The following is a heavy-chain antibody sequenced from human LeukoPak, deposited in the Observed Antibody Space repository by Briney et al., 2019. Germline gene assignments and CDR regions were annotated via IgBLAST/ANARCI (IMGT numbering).Heavy chain of an antibody. CDR2: IKSKTDGGTT. J-gene: IGHJ4*02. CDR3: TTFGYSASGSFSY. V-gene: IGHV3-15*01. CDR1: GFTVSSNY. D-gene: IGHD3-10*01. Sequence: PGGSLRLSCAASGFTVSSNYMSWVRQAPGKGLEWVGRIKSKTDGGTTDYAAPVKGRFTIPRDDSKNTLYLQMNSLKAEDTAVYYCTTFGYSASGSFSYWGQGTLVSVSS.